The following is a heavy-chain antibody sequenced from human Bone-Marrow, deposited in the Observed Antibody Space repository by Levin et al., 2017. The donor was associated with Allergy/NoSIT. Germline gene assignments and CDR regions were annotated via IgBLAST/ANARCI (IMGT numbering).Heavy chain of an antibody. J-gene: IGHJ5*02. CDR2: MYHSGST. D-gene: IGHD3-3*01. V-gene: IGHV4-38-2*02. CDR3: ARGHYDFWSGYTLINYFDP. CDR1: TYSISSGYY. Sequence: SETLSLTCTVSTYSISSGYYWGWIRQPPGKGLEWIGSMYHSGSTYYNPSLKSRITTSIDTSNNQFSLKLSSMTAADTAVYYCARGHYDFWSGYTLINYFDPWGQGTLVTVSS.